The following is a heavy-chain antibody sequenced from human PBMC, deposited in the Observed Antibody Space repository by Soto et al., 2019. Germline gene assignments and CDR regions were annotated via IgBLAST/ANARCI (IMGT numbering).Heavy chain of an antibody. CDR3: ARFNSSSWYGAVWFAP. CDR1: GYTFTSYD. D-gene: IGHD6-13*01. CDR2: MNPNSGNT. Sequence: QVQLVQSGAEVKKPGASVKVSCKASGYTFTSYDINWARQATGQGLEWMGWMNPNSGNTGYAQKFQGRVTMTRNTSIRTAYMELGSLRSEDPAVYYCARFNSSSWYGAVWFAPWGQGTLVTVSS. J-gene: IGHJ5*02. V-gene: IGHV1-8*01.